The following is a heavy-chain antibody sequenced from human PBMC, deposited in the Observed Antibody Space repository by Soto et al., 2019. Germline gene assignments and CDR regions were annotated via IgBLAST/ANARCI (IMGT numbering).Heavy chain of an antibody. J-gene: IGHJ4*02. CDR3: ARGLWSFDY. D-gene: IGHD5-18*01. CDR2: IWLDGSNK. V-gene: IGHV3-33*01. Sequence: QVQLVESGGGVVQPGRSLRLSCAASGFTFSSYGMHWVRQAPGKGLEWVAVIWLDGSNKYYADSVKGRFTITRDNSKNTLYLQMNSLRAEDTAVYYCARGLWSFDYWGQGNLVTVSS. CDR1: GFTFSSYG.